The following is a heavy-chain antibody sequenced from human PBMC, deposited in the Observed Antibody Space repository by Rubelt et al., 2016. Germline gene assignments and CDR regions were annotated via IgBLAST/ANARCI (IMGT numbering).Heavy chain of an antibody. V-gene: IGHV1-2*06. J-gene: IGHJ5*02. Sequence: QVQLVQSGAEVKKPGASVKVSCKASGYTFTGYYMHWVGQAPGQGLKWMGRINPNRGGTNNDQTFQGRVTMTRDTSISTAYMELSRLRSDDTAVYYCARGVGTAFDPWGQGTLVTVSS. CDR3: ARGVGTAFDP. D-gene: IGHD1-1*01. CDR2: INPNRGGT. CDR1: GYTFTGYY.